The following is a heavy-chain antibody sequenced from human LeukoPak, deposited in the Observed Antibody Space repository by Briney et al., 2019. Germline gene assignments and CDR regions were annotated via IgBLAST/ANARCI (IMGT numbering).Heavy chain of an antibody. CDR1: GYTFTSYY. CDR3: ARGYCYNSNCYGNFDF. J-gene: IGHJ4*02. Sequence: GASVKVSCKASGYTFTSYYLHWVRQAPGRGLEWMGLINPSGSSTSNTQKFQGRVAMTRDTSTSTVYMELSSLRSEDTAVYYCARGYCYNSNCYGNFDFWGQGTLVTVSS. V-gene: IGHV1-46*01. CDR2: INPSGSST. D-gene: IGHD2-2*01.